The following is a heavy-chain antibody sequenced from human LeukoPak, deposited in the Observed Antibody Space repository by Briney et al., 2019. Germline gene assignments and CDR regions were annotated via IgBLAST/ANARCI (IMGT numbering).Heavy chain of an antibody. CDR2: ISTSGSTI. D-gene: IGHD6-13*01. CDR3: ARDIVSAAGTRWGDY. V-gene: IGHV3-11*04. Sequence: GGSLRLSCAASGFTFSSYAMSWIRQAPGKGLEWVSYISTSGSTIYYADSVKGRFTISRDNAKNSLFLQMNSLRAEDTALYYCARDIVSAAGTRWGDYWGQGTLVTVSS. J-gene: IGHJ4*02. CDR1: GFTFSSYA.